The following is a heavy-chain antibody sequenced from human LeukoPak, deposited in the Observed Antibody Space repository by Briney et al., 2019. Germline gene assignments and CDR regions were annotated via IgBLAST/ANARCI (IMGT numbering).Heavy chain of an antibody. CDR1: EFTFSTYW. D-gene: IGHD6-13*01. V-gene: IGHV3-7*01. J-gene: IGHJ3*02. Sequence: GGSLRLSCVGSEFTFSTYWMSWVRQAPGKGLEWVANIMQDGSEKNYVDSVKGRFTITRDNAKNSLYLQMNSLRAEDTAVYYCAREVYSSSRPADAFDIWGQGTVVTVSS. CDR2: IMQDGSEK. CDR3: AREVYSSSRPADAFDI.